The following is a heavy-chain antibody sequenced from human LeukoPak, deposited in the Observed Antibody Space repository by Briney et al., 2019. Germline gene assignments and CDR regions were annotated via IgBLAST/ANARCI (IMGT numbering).Heavy chain of an antibody. V-gene: IGHV4-59*01. CDR3: ARGLVLATDDAFDI. CDR1: GGSISSYY. CDR2: VYDNDIS. Sequence: SETLSLTCTVSGGSISSYYWSWIRQPPGKGLEWIGYVYDNDISNFNPSLESRVTILVDRSKSQFSLKLRSETAADTAVYYCARGLVLATDDAFDIWGPGTMVTVSS. D-gene: IGHD5-12*01. J-gene: IGHJ3*02.